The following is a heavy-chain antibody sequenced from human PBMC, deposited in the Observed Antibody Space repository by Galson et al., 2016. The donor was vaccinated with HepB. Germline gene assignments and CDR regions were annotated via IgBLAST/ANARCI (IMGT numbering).Heavy chain of an antibody. Sequence: SLRLSCAASGFTFDDYAMSWVRQTPGKGLEWVSTISWNSRRIDYADFAKGRFTISRDNAENSLHLQMNGLKTEDTALYYCTKDRGNLNYYQLYGMDVWGQGTTVTVSS. CDR3: TKDRGNLNYYQLYGMDV. CDR2: ISWNSRRI. V-gene: IGHV3-9*01. J-gene: IGHJ6*02. CDR1: GFTFDDYA. D-gene: IGHD2/OR15-2a*01.